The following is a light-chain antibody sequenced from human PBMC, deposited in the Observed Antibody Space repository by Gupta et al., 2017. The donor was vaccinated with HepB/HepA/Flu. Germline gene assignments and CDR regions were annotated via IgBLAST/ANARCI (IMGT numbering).Light chain of an antibody. CDR2: AAS. CDR3: QQTYSTPLT. J-gene: IGKJ4*01. CDR1: QSINSY. V-gene: IGKV1-39*01. Sequence: DSQMTQSPSSLSASVGDRVTITCRASQSINSYLNWYQQKPGKAPKLLIYAASKLQSGVPSRFSGSGSGTDFTLTISSLQPEDFATYYCQQTYSTPLTFGGGTKVEIK.